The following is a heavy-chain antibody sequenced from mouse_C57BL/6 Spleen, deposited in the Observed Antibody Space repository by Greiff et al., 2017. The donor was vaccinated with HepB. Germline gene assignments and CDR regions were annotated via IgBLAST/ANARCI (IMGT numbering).Heavy chain of an antibody. V-gene: IGHV1-53*01. J-gene: IGHJ4*01. D-gene: IGHD2-2*01. CDR2: INPSNGGT. CDR3: AQGLWLRRGYYAMDY. CDR1: GYTFTSYW. Sequence: QVQLQQPGTELVKPGASVKLSCKASGYTFTSYWMHWVKQRPGQGLEWIGNINPSNGGTNYNEKFKSKATLTVDKSSSTAYMQLSILTSEDSAVYYCAQGLWLRRGYYAMDYWGQGTSVTVSS.